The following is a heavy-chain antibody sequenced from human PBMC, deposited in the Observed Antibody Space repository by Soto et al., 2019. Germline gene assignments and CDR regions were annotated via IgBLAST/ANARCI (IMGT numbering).Heavy chain of an antibody. CDR1: GGSISSGGYY. D-gene: IGHD6-13*01. V-gene: IGHV4-31*03. J-gene: IGHJ5*02. CDR2: IYYSGST. Sequence: SETLSLTCTVSGGSISSGGYYWSWIRQHPGKGLEWIGYIYYSGSTYYNPSLKSRVTISVDTSKNQFSLKLSSVTAADTAVYYCARDRAAAGNRWFDPWGQGTLVTVSS. CDR3: ARDRAAAGNRWFDP.